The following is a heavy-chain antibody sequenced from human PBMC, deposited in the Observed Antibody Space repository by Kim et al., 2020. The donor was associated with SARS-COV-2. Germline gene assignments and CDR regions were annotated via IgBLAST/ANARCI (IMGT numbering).Heavy chain of an antibody. J-gene: IGHJ3*02. CDR3: ARDAGGSYGDAFDI. Sequence: ADAVQGRLTFARDNSKNTLSLQMNSLRADDTAVYYCARDAGGSYGDAFDIWGQGTMVTVSS. D-gene: IGHD1-26*01. V-gene: IGHV3-74*01.